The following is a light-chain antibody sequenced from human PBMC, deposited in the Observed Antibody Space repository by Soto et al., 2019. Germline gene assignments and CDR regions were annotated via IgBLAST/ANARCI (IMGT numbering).Light chain of an antibody. J-gene: IGLJ2*01. CDR3: CSYAGRSTLV. V-gene: IGLV2-23*01. Sequence: QSALTQPASVSGSPGQSITISCTGTSTDIGSYKLVSWYQQHPGKAPKLMIYEGNKRPSGVSNRFSGSKSGNTASLTISGLQAEDEADYYCCSYAGRSTLVFGGGTKVTVL. CDR2: EGN. CDR1: STDIGSYKL.